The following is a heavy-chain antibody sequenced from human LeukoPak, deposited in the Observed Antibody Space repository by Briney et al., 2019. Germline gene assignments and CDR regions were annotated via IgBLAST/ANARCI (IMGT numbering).Heavy chain of an antibody. J-gene: IGHJ6*03. CDR3: ARAAIAAARIYYYMDV. CDR2: MRFDGSNK. Sequence: PGGSLRLSCAGSGFTFSSYGMHWVRQAPGKGLEWVAFMRFDGSNKYYADSVKGRFTISRDNAENSLYLQMNSLRAEDTAVYYCARAAIAAARIYYYMDVWGKGTTVTVSS. V-gene: IGHV3-30*02. CDR1: GFTFSSYG. D-gene: IGHD6-13*01.